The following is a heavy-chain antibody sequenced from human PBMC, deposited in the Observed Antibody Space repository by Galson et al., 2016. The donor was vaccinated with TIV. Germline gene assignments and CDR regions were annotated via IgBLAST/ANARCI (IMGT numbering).Heavy chain of an antibody. CDR2: ISDGGNT. J-gene: IGHJ6*02. CDR1: GLSVSINY. D-gene: IGHD2-15*01. CDR3: ARDRVVDATYYYYYYGMDV. Sequence: LRLSCAASGLSVSINYMTWVRQAPGRGLEWVSLISDGGNTYYPDSVKGRFTISRDNSKNTLYLQMNSLRVEDTAVYYCARDRVVDATYYYYYYGMDVWGQGTAVTVSS. V-gene: IGHV3-66*02.